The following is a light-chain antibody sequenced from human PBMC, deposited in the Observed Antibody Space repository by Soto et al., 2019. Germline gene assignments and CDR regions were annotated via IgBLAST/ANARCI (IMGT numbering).Light chain of an antibody. CDR1: SSDVGGYNY. V-gene: IGLV2-8*01. J-gene: IGLJ2*01. CDR2: EVS. Sequence: QSVLTQPPSASGSPGQSVTISCTGTSSDVGGYNYVSWYQQHPGKAPKLIIYEVSKRPSGVPDHFSGSKSGNTASLTVSGLQADDEADYYCSSFGGSNHVVFGGGTKLPVL. CDR3: SSFGGSNHVV.